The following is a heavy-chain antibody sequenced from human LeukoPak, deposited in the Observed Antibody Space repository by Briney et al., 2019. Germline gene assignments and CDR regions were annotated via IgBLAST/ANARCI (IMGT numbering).Heavy chain of an antibody. CDR1: GYTFTGYY. D-gene: IGHD3-10*01. CDR3: ARDPGNYYGSGSYYPYYYGMDV. CDR2: INPNSGGT. V-gene: IGHV1-2*04. J-gene: IGHJ6*02. Sequence: GASVRVSCKASGYTFTGYYMHWVRQAPGQGLEWMGWINPNSGGTNYAQKFQGWVTMTRDTSISTAYMELSRLRSDDTAVYYCARDPGNYYGSGSYYPYYYGMDVWGQGTTVTVSS.